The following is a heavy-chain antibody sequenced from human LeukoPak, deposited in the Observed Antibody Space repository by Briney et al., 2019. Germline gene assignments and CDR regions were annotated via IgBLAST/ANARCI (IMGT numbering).Heavy chain of an antibody. CDR3: TTEILGYCSGGSCYSGVY. Sequence: GGSLRLSCAASGFTFSNAWMSWVREAPGKGLEWVCRIKSKTDGGTTDYAEPVKGRFTISRDDSKNTLYLQMNSLKAEDTAVYYCTTEILGYCSGGSCYSGVYWGQGTLVTVSS. CDR1: GFTFSNAW. CDR2: IKSKTDGGTT. V-gene: IGHV3-15*01. D-gene: IGHD2-15*01. J-gene: IGHJ4*02.